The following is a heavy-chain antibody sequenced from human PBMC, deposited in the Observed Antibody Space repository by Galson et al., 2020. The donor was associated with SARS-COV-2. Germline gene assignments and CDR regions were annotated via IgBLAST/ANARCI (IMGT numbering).Heavy chain of an antibody. D-gene: IGHD1-26*01. CDR2: MYHSGSR. Sequence: SETLSLTCTVSGGSIRSGDFSWSWIRQTPGKGLEWLGYMYHSGSRYYNPSLKSRVTISIDTSENQFSLKLSSVTAADTAVYYCARGGWDYFDDWGQGTLVTVSS. V-gene: IGHV4-30-4*01. CDR3: ARGGWDYFDD. CDR1: GGSIRSGDFS. J-gene: IGHJ4*02.